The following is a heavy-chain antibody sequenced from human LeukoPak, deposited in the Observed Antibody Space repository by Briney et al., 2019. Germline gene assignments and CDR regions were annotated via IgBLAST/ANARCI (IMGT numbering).Heavy chain of an antibody. CDR2: IGGSGGST. V-gene: IGHV3-23*01. CDR1: GFTFSSYA. Sequence: GGSLRLSCVASGFTFSSYAMSWVRQAPGKGLEWVTAIGGSGGSTYYADFVKGRFTISRDNSKNTLYLQMNSLRAEDTAVYYCAKALSSYSGSSLDYWGQGTLVTVSS. J-gene: IGHJ4*02. CDR3: AKALSSYSGSSLDY. D-gene: IGHD1-26*01.